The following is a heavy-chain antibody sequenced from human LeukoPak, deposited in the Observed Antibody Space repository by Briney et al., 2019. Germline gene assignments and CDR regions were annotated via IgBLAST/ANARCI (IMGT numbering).Heavy chain of an antibody. CDR2: ISYDGSNK. Sequence: PGRSLRLSCAASGFTFSSYAMHWVRQAPGKGLEWVAVISYDGSNKYYADSVEGRFTISRDNSKNTLYLQMNSLRAEDTAVYYCARDLVPAAIGGNWFDPWGQGTLVTVSS. V-gene: IGHV3-30*01. CDR3: ARDLVPAAIGGNWFDP. J-gene: IGHJ5*02. D-gene: IGHD2-2*02. CDR1: GFTFSSYA.